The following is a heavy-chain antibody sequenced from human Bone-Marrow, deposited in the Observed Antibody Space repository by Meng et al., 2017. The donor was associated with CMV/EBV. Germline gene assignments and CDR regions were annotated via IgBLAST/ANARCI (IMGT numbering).Heavy chain of an antibody. J-gene: IGHJ5*02. Sequence: SGGSISSSSYSWGWIRQPPGKGLQWIGSIYYSGSTYYNPSIKSRVTISVDTSKNQFSLKLSSVTAADTAVYYCASSYSSSSSNWFDPWGQGTLVTVSS. CDR1: GGSISSSSYS. CDR2: IYYSGST. CDR3: ASSYSSSSSNWFDP. V-gene: IGHV4-39*07. D-gene: IGHD6-6*01.